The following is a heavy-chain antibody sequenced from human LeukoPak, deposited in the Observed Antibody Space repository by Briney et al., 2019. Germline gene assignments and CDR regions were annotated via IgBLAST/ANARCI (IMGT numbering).Heavy chain of an antibody. D-gene: IGHD5-24*01. J-gene: IGHJ4*02. CDR3: AQAWRWLQLNY. V-gene: IGHV3-30*18. CDR1: GVTFSSYG. Sequence: GGSLRLSCAASGVTFSSYGMHWVRQAPGKGLEWVAVISYDGSNKYYADSVKGRFTISRDNSMNTLYLQMNSLRDEDTAVYYCAQAWRWLQLNYRGQGTLVTVSS. CDR2: ISYDGSNK.